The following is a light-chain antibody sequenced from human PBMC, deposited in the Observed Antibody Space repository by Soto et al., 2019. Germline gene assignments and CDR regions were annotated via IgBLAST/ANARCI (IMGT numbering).Light chain of an antibody. CDR1: QSIGIY. J-gene: IGKJ2*01. V-gene: IGKV1-39*01. CDR3: QQSFSALLYT. CDR2: AAS. Sequence: IPLTQSPSSLSASVGDRVTVTCRASQSIGIYLNWYQQKPGKAPQLLISAASSLQSGVPSRFSGSGSGTDFTLTISSLHPEDFATYYCQQSFSALLYTFGQGTKLEIK.